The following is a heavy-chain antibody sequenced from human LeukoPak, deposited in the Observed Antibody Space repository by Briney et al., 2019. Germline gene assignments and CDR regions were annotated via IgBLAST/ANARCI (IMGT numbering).Heavy chain of an antibody. D-gene: IGHD7-27*01. J-gene: IGHJ3*02. CDR2: INPSGGST. Sequence: ASVKVSCKASGYTFTSYYMHWVRQAPGQGLEWMGIINPSGGSTSYAQKFQGRVTMTRDTSTSTVYMELSSLRSEDTAAYYCARALSGDWDAFDIWGQGTMVTVSS. CDR3: ARALSGDWDAFDI. CDR1: GYTFTSYY. V-gene: IGHV1-46*01.